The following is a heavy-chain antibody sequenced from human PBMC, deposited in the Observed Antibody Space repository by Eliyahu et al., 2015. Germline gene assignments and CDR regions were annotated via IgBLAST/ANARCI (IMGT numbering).Heavy chain of an antibody. Sequence: QVQLVESGGGVVQPGKSLRLSCAVSGFAFGSYGMHWVRQAPGKGLEWVALMSHDGSEKYYADSVKGRFTISRDNSKNTLYLQMNSLRTDDTAVYSCAKDGMEATGMEGNDYWGQGTLVTVSS. D-gene: IGHD2-21*02. CDR2: MSHDGSEK. V-gene: IGHV3-30*18. J-gene: IGHJ4*02. CDR3: AKDGMEATGMEGNDY. CDR1: GFAFGSYG.